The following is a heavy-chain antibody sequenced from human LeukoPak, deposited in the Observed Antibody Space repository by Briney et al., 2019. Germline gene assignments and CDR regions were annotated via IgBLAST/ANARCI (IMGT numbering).Heavy chain of an antibody. CDR1: GYTFTDYY. D-gene: IGHD3-10*01. CDR3: ARDVPVTMVRGVIITPGDY. J-gene: IGHJ4*02. CDR2: IIPDSGGT. Sequence: GASVKVPCKASGYTFTDYYIHWVRQAPGQGLEWMGWIIPDSGGTNHAQKFQGRVTMTRDTSISTAYMELSRLRSDDTGVYYCARDVPVTMVRGVIITPGDYWGQGTLVTVSS. V-gene: IGHV1-2*02.